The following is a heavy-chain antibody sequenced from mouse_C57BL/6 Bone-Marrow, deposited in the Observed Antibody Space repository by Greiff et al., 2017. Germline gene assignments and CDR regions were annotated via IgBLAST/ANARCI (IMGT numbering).Heavy chain of an antibody. J-gene: IGHJ2*01. V-gene: IGHV1-50*01. CDR3: AIWYYSTFDY. Sequence: QVQLQQPGAELVKPGASVKLSCKASGYTFTSYWMQWVKQRPGQGLEWIGEIDPADSYTNYNQKFKGNATLTVDKSSSTAYMQLSSLTSEDSAFYYCAIWYYSTFDYWGQGTTLTVSS. D-gene: IGHD1-1*01. CDR2: IDPADSYT. CDR1: GYTFTSYW.